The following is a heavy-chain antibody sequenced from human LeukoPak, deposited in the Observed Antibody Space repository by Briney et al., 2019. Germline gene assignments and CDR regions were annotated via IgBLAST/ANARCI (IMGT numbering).Heavy chain of an antibody. CDR1: GFTFSSSW. CDR2: INSDGSGT. CDR3: ARDPSKWELPVDY. D-gene: IGHD1-26*01. V-gene: IGHV3-74*01. J-gene: IGHJ4*02. Sequence: GGSLRLSCAASGFTFSSSWMHWVRQAPGKGLAWVSRINSDGSGTTYADSVKGRFTISRDNTKNTLFLQMNSLRAEDTAVYYCARDPSKWELPVDYWGQGTLVTVSS.